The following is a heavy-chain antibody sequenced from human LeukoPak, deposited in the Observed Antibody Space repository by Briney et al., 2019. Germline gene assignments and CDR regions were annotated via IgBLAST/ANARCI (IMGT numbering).Heavy chain of an antibody. CDR1: GFTFSRYW. CDR3: AKDRGGSGWYTGLDY. Sequence: GGSLRLSCAASGFTFSRYWMSWVRQAPGKGLEWVANIKQDGSEKYYVDSVKGRFTISRDNAKNSLYLQMNSLRAEDTAVYYCAKDRGGSGWYTGLDYWGQGTLVTVSS. V-gene: IGHV3-7*01. D-gene: IGHD6-19*01. J-gene: IGHJ4*02. CDR2: IKQDGSEK.